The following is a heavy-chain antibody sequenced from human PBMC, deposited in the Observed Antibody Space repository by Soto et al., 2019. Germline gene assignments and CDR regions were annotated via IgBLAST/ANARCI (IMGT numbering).Heavy chain of an antibody. D-gene: IGHD6-13*01. CDR3: VRSLLTSSWFAGS. J-gene: IGHJ5*02. Sequence: LSLTCSVSGADINSGGFTWTWIRQHAGKGLEWLGYISHSGSTDYNPSLKSRVTISLDTSKNQFSLQLSSVTAADTAVYYCVRSLLTSSWFAGSWGQGTLVTVSS. CDR2: ISHSGST. V-gene: IGHV4-31*03. CDR1: GADINSGGFT.